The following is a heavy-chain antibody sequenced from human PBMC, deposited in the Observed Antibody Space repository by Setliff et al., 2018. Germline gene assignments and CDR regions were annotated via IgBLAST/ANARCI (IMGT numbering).Heavy chain of an antibody. D-gene: IGHD3-10*01. CDR2: INQSGSG. Sequence: PSETLSLTCNVYGGSFDTYYWSWIRQPPGKGLEWFGEINQSGSGDYNPSFKGRVTISVDTSKKQFSLTLTSVTAADTALYYCARDQAYYYGSGSYYTWFDPWGQGTLVTVSS. CDR1: GGSFDTYY. J-gene: IGHJ5*02. V-gene: IGHV4-34*01. CDR3: ARDQAYYYGSGSYYTWFDP.